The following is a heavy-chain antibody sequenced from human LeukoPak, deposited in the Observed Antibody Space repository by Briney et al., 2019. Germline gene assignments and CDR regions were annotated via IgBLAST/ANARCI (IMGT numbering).Heavy chain of an antibody. CDR3: ARQARARRHFENWFDP. Sequence: SETLSLTCTVSGGSISSSSYYWGWIRQPPGKGLEWIGSIYYSGSTYYNPSRKSRVTISVDTSKNQFSLKLSSVTAADTAVYYCARQARARRHFENWFDPWGQGTLVTVYS. CDR1: GGSISSSSYY. V-gene: IGHV4-39*07. CDR2: IYYSGST. J-gene: IGHJ5*02. D-gene: IGHD3-9*01.